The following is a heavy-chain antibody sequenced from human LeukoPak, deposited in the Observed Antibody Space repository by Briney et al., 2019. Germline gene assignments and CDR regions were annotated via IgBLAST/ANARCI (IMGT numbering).Heavy chain of an antibody. CDR2: IKEDDSEI. Sequence: AGGSLRLSCAASGFLFSKYWMTWVRQAPGKGLEWVANIKEDDSEIYYVDSVKRRFTMSRDNAKNSLYLQMNSLRAEDTAVYYCARVPSLPGYYEGDYYYMDVWGKGTTVTVSS. J-gene: IGHJ6*03. D-gene: IGHD3-22*01. CDR1: GFLFSKYW. CDR3: ARVPSLPGYYEGDYYYMDV. V-gene: IGHV3-7*01.